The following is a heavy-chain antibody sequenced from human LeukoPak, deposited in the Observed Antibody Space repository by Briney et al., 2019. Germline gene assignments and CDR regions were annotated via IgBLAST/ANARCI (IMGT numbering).Heavy chain of an antibody. D-gene: IGHD4-17*01. CDR3: AIRLVGYGDCPG. CDR2: ISSRGSTI. J-gene: IGHJ4*02. V-gene: IGHV3-48*03. CDR1: RFTFSSYE. Sequence: GGSLRLSCAASRFTFSSYEMNWVRQAPGRGLEWVSYISSRGSTIYYADPVKGRFTISQDKAKNSLYLQMNKLRAQDTAVYYCAIRLVGYGDCPGWGEGSLVTVCS.